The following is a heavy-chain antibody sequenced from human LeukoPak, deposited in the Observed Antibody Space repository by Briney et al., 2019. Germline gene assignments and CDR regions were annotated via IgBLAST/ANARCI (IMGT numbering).Heavy chain of an antibody. Sequence: SQTLSLTSAVSGGSISSGGYSWRWTRQPPGKGLEWNRYIDHSGITYYTPSPKSRVTISVDRSKIHFSLMQSSVPAANTGLYYGARGAYCGGGCLLHLHYWGQKSLVTVS. CDR1: GGSISSGGYS. CDR2: IDHSGIT. V-gene: IGHV4-30-2*01. J-gene: IGHJ4*02. D-gene: IGHD2-21*01. CDR3: ARGAYCGGGCLLHLHY.